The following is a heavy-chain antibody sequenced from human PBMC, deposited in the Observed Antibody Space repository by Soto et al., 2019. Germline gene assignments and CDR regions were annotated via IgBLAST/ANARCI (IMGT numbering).Heavy chain of an antibody. CDR3: AREDDGGDRDYYGLDV. CDR2: IYYSGSI. D-gene: IGHD2-21*02. J-gene: IGHJ6*02. CDR1: GGSISSDDYH. V-gene: IGHV4-30-4*08. Sequence: QVQLQQSGPGLVKPSQTLSLTCTVSGGSISSDDYHWTWIRQPPGKGLEWIGYIYYSGSIFYNPSLKSRVTISVDTSKNQFCLNLSSVTAADTAVYFCAREDDGGDRDYYGLDVWGQGTTVTVSS.